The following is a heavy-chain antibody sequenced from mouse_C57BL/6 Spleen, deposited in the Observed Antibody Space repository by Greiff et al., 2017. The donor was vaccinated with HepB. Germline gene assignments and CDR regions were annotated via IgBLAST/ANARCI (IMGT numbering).Heavy chain of an antibody. CDR3: ARSGTTVD. Sequence: VKLQESGAELVKPGASVKISCKASGYAFSSYWMNWVKQRPGKGLEWIGQIYPGDGDTNYNGKFKGKATLTADKSSSTAYMQLSSLTSEDSAVYFCARSGTTVDWGQGTLVTVSA. CDR1: GYAFSSYW. D-gene: IGHD1-1*01. V-gene: IGHV1-80*01. CDR2: IYPGDGDT. J-gene: IGHJ3*01.